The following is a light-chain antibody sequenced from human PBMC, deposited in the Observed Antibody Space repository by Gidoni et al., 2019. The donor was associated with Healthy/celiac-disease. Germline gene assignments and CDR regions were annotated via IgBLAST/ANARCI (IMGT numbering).Light chain of an antibody. CDR3: QQYNSYSPLT. V-gene: IGKV1-5*03. J-gene: IGKJ4*01. Sequence: DIHMTPSPSTLSASVGDRVTITCRASQSISSRLAWDQQKPGKAPKLLIYKASSLESGVPSRFSGSGSGTEFTLTISSLQPDDFATYYCQQYNSYSPLTFGGGTKVEIK. CDR2: KAS. CDR1: QSISSR.